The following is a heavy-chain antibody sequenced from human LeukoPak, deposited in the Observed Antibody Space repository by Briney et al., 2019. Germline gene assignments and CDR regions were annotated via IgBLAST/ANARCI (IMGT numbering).Heavy chain of an antibody. J-gene: IGHJ4*02. CDR3: AKEWDYYDSSGYYFAPDH. Sequence: GGSLRLSCAASGFTFSRYGMHWVRQAPGKGLEWVAVISYDGSNKYYADSVKGRFTISRDNSKNTLYLQMNSLRAEDTAVYYCAKEWDYYDSSGYYFAPDHWGQGTLVTVSS. CDR1: GFTFSRYG. V-gene: IGHV3-30*18. CDR2: ISYDGSNK. D-gene: IGHD3-22*01.